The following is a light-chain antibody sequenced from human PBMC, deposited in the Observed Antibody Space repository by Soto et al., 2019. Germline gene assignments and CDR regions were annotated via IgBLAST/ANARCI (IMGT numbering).Light chain of an antibody. CDR3: QQRSNWPPMYT. J-gene: IGKJ2*01. Sequence: EIVLTQSPATLSLSPGERATLSCRASQSVSSYLAWYQQKPGQAPRLLIYDASNRATGLPARFSGSGSGTDFTLTISSLEPEDFAVYSCQQRSNWPPMYTFGQGTKLEI. CDR2: DAS. CDR1: QSVSSY. V-gene: IGKV3-11*01.